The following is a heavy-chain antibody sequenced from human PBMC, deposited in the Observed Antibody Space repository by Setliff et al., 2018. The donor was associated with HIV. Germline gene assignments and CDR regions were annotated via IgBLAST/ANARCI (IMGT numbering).Heavy chain of an antibody. Sequence: ASVKVSCKASGYTFATYAVLWVRQAPGQRLESMGWINPGNGNTKYSQKFQGRVTISKDASATTLYMELSSLRSEDTAVYYCARGRGNDYGDYSYYYYMDVWGKGTTVTVS. CDR3: ARGRGNDYGDYSYYYYMDV. V-gene: IGHV1-3*01. CDR1: GYTFATYA. CDR2: INPGNGNT. J-gene: IGHJ6*03. D-gene: IGHD4-17*01.